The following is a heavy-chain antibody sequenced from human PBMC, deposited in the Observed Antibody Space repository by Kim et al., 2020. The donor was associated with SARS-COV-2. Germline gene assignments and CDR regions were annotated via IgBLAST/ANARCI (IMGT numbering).Heavy chain of an antibody. Sequence: AQKFQGRVTMTEDTSTDTAYMELSSLRSEDTAVYYCATGVGATTGVVDVWGQGTTVTVSS. D-gene: IGHD1-26*01. J-gene: IGHJ6*02. CDR3: ATGVGATTGVVDV. V-gene: IGHV1-24*01.